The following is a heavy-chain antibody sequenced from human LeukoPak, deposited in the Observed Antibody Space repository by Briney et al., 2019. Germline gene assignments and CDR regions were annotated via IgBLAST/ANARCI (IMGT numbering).Heavy chain of an antibody. CDR1: GGSVSSGSYY. CDR3: AGLGTKNMVLFDY. Sequence: SSETLSLTCTVSGGSVSSGSYYWSWIRQPPGKGLEWIGYIYYSGSTNYNPSLKSRVTISVDTSKNQFSLKLSSVTAADTAVYYCAGLGTKNMVLFDYWGQGTLVTVSS. V-gene: IGHV4-61*01. CDR2: IYYSGST. D-gene: IGHD2/OR15-2a*01. J-gene: IGHJ4*02.